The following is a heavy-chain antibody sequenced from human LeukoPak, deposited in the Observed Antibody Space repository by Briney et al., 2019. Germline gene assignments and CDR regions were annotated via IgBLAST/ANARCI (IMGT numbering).Heavy chain of an antibody. V-gene: IGHV3-74*01. CDR2: INSDGSNT. CDR1: GFSFSSYW. J-gene: IGHJ4*02. CDR3: AKLHNGGDGGGY. Sequence: GGSLRLSCAASGFSFSSYWMHWVRQAPGKGLVWVSRINSDGSNTSYADSVKGRFTISRDNAKNTLYLQMNSLRAEDTAVYYCAKLHNGGDGGGYWGQGTLVTVSS. D-gene: IGHD2-21*02.